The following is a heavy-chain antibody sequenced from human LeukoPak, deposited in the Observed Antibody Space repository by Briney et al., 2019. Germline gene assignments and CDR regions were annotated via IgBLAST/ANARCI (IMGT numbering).Heavy chain of an antibody. J-gene: IGHJ5*02. CDR2: INSDGGIT. Sequence: GGSLRLSCAASGFTFSSYWMHWVRQAPGKGLVWVSHINSDGGITTYADSVKGRFTISRDNAKNTLYLQMNSLRVEDTAVYYCVREAVAAPYNWFDPWGQGTLVTVSS. V-gene: IGHV3-74*01. CDR1: GFTFSSYW. D-gene: IGHD6-19*01. CDR3: VREAVAAPYNWFDP.